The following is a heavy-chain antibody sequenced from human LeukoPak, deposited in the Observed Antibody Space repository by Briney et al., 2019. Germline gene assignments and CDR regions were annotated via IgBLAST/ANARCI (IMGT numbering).Heavy chain of an antibody. CDR2: INPNSGGT. CDR1: GYTFTGYY. V-gene: IGHV1-2*02. Sequence: ASVKVSCKASGYTFTGYYKHWVRQAPGQGLEWMGWINPNSGGTSYAQKFQGRVTMTRDTSVTTAYMELSRLRSDDTAVYYCARYSGYDEPFEYWGQGTLVTVSS. D-gene: IGHD5-12*01. J-gene: IGHJ4*02. CDR3: ARYSGYDEPFEY.